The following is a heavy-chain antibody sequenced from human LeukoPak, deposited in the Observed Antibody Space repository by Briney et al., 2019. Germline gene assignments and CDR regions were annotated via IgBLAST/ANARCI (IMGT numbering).Heavy chain of an antibody. J-gene: IGHJ4*02. V-gene: IGHV3-30*04. Sequence: GGSLRLSCAASGFTFSSYAMHWVRQAPGKGLEWVAVISYDGSNKYYADSVKGRFTISRDNSKNTLYLQINSLRAEDTAVYYCARGLYSSGWQNLDYWGQGTLVTVSS. D-gene: IGHD6-19*01. CDR3: ARGLYSSGWQNLDY. CDR1: GFTFSSYA. CDR2: ISYDGSNK.